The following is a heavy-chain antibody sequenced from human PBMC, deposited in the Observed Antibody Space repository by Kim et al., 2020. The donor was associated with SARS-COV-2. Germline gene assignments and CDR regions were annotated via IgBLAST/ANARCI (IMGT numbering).Heavy chain of an antibody. CDR1: GGSISSYY. V-gene: IGHV4-59*01. D-gene: IGHD3-22*01. CDR3: ARVISASSGLDFDY. Sequence: SETLSLTCTVSGGSISSYYWSWIRQPPGKGLEWIGYIYYSGSTNYNPSLKSRVTISVDTSKNQFSLKLGSVTAADTAVYYCARVISASSGLDFDYWGQGTLVTVSS. J-gene: IGHJ4*02. CDR2: IYYSGST.